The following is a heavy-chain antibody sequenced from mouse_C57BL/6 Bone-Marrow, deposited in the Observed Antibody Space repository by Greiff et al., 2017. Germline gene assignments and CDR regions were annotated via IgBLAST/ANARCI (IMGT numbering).Heavy chain of an antibody. CDR2: ISYDGSN. D-gene: IGHD1-1*01. Sequence: EVKLQESGPGLVKPSQSLSLTCSVTGYSITSGYYWNWIRQFPGNKLEWMGYISYDGSNNYNPSLKNRISITRDTSKNQFFLKLNSVTTEDTATYYCARNYGSSPYYAMDYWGQGTSVTVSS. J-gene: IGHJ4*01. CDR3: ARNYGSSPYYAMDY. CDR1: GYSITSGYY. V-gene: IGHV3-6*01.